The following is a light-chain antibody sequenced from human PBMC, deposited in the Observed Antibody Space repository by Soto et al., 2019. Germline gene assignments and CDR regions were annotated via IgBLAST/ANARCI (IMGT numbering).Light chain of an antibody. CDR2: GAS. Sequence: EVVMTQSPATLSVSPGDKVSLSCRANQTISNTLAFYQHKPFQPPRLLIYGASTRATVVPARFSGSGSGTEFTLTISNLQSEDFAVYSCQQYNHWPPTFGQGTKVDIK. CDR1: QTISNT. V-gene: IGKV3-15*01. J-gene: IGKJ1*01. CDR3: QQYNHWPPT.